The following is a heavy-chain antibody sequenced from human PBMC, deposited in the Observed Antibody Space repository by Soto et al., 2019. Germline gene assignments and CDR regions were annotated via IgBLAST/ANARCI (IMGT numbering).Heavy chain of an antibody. J-gene: IGHJ4*02. CDR1: GFAFSGSA. D-gene: IGHD4-4*01. CDR2: IRSKANNYAT. Sequence: PGGSLRLSCAASGFAFSGSAMHWVRQASGKGLEWVGRIRSKANNYATTYAASVKGRFTISRDDSKNTAYLQMNSLKTDDTAVYYCTGRGTVTPEPLFDYWGQGTLVTVSS. V-gene: IGHV3-73*01. CDR3: TGRGTVTPEPLFDY.